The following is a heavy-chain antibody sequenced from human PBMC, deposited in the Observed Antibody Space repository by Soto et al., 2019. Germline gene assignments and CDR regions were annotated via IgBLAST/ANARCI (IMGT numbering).Heavy chain of an antibody. CDR1: GGSLSGYH. CDR3: AKGAGPPWFDP. V-gene: IGHV4-4*07. J-gene: IGHJ5*02. CDR2: IQTNGNT. D-gene: IGHD6-19*01. Sequence: PSETLSLTCSVSGGSLSGYHWSWIRQPAGKGLEWLGRIQTNGNTDYDPSLKSRVSISIDTSKKQCSLKVTSVTAADTAVYFCAKGAGPPWFDPWGQGTLVTVSS.